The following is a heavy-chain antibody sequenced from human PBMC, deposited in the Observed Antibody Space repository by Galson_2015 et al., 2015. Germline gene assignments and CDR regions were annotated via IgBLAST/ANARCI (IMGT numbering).Heavy chain of an antibody. Sequence: SLRLSCAASGFTFSNAWMSWVRQAPGKGLEWVSIIYSDDSTYYADSVKGRFTISRDNSKNTLYLQMNSLRAEDTAVYYCARGGVIFGVVRWFDPWGQGTLVTVFS. CDR3: ARGGVIFGVVRWFDP. D-gene: IGHD3-3*01. J-gene: IGHJ5*02. CDR1: GFTFSNAW. CDR2: IYSDDST. V-gene: IGHV3-53*01.